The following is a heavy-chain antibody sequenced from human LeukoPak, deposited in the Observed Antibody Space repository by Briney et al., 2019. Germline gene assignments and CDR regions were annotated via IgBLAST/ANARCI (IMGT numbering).Heavy chain of an antibody. D-gene: IGHD4-17*01. V-gene: IGHV1-18*01. J-gene: IGHJ5*02. CDR1: GYTFTSYG. Sequence: GASVKVSCKASGYTFTSYGISWVRQAPGQVLEWMGWISAYNGNTNYAQKLQGRVTMTTDTSTSTAYMELRSLRSDDTAVYYCARAEMTTVTTAPFDPWGQGTLVTVSS. CDR3: ARAEMTTVTTAPFDP. CDR2: ISAYNGNT.